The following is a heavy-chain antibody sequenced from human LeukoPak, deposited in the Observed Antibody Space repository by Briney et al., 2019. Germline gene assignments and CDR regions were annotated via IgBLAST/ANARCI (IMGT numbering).Heavy chain of an antibody. CDR2: ISTAGDRT. J-gene: IGHJ4*02. Sequence: GGSLRLSCAASGFTFKSYAMIWVRQAPGKGLESVSSISTAGDRTYYTDSVKGRFAISRDNSKNTLYLQMNSLRAEDTAVYYCARETYSNYLYYFDYWGQGTLVAVSS. V-gene: IGHV3-23*01. D-gene: IGHD4-11*01. CDR1: GFTFKSYA. CDR3: ARETYSNYLYYFDY.